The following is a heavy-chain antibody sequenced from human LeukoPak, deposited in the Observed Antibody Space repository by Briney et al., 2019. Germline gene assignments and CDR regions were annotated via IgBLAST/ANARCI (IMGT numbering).Heavy chain of an antibody. V-gene: IGHV1-2*02. D-gene: IGHD1-14*01. CDR2: INPNSGGT. CDR1: GYTFTGYY. CDR3: AREPDNIRWPKFDY. J-gene: IGHJ4*02. Sequence: VASVKVSCKASGYTFTGYYMHWVRQAPGQGLEWMGWINPNSGGTNYAQKFQGRVTMTRDTSISTAYMELSRLRSDDTAVYYCAREPDNIRWPKFDYWGQGTLVTVSS.